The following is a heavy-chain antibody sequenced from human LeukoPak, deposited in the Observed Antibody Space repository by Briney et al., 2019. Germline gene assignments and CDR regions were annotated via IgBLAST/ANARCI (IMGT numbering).Heavy chain of an antibody. Sequence: PSETLSLTCTVSGGSISSSSHYWDWIRQPPGKGLEWIGGIYYSGNTDYNPSLQSRVTISADTSKNQFSLRLSSVTAADTAVYYCARRVRGVPFDYWGQGTLVTVSS. J-gene: IGHJ4*02. V-gene: IGHV4-39*01. CDR3: ARRVRGVPFDY. CDR2: IYYSGNT. CDR1: GGSISSSSHY. D-gene: IGHD3-10*01.